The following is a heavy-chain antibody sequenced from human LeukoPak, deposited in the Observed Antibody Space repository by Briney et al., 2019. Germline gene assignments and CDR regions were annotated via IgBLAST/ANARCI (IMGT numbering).Heavy chain of an antibody. V-gene: IGHV3-48*03. J-gene: IGHJ4*02. D-gene: IGHD1-26*01. CDR3: ARKISGRYYEYLDY. Sequence: GGSLRLSCAASGFSFSTYELNWVRQAPGKGLEWVSYISRSGSTIYYADSVKGRFTVSRDNAKSSLYLQMNSLRAEDTAVYYCARKISGRYYEYLDYWGQGTLVTVSS. CDR2: ISRSGSTI. CDR1: GFSFSTYE.